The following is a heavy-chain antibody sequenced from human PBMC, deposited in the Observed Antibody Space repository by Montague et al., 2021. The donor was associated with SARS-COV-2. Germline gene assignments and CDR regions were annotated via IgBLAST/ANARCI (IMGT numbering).Heavy chain of an antibody. D-gene: IGHD2/OR15-2a*01. CDR1: GFTFSTYP. CDR2: IGAGVSST. Sequence: SLRLSFSASGFTFSTYPMHWVRQAPGKGLEWVSSIGAGVSSTFYADSVKGRFTVSRDNSKNTLYLQMNSLRAEDTAVYYCASSYIPNKYYEVYWGQGTLVTVSS. V-gene: IGHV3-23*01. J-gene: IGHJ4*02. CDR3: ASSYIPNKYYEVY.